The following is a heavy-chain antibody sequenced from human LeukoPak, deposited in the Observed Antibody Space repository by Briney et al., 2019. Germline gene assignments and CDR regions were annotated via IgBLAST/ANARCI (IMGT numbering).Heavy chain of an antibody. J-gene: IGHJ4*02. V-gene: IGHV4-59*12. CDR3: ARDEEGYTLDY. CDR2: IFYTGST. CDR1: GGSISSYY. D-gene: IGHD5-12*01. Sequence: SETLSLTCTVSGGSISSYYWSWIRQPPGKGLEWIGYIFYTGSTNYNPSLKSRVTISVLTSKNRFSLKLSSVTAADTAVYYCARDEEGYTLDYWGQGTLVTVSS.